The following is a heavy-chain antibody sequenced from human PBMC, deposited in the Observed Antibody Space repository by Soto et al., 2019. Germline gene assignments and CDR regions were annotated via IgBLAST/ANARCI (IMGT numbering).Heavy chain of an antibody. Sequence: EVQLVESGGGLVQPGRSLRLSCAASGFTFDDYAMHWVRQAPGKGLEWVSGISWNSGSIGYADSVKGRFTISRDNAKNSLYLQMNSLRAEDTALYYCAKVLRFLETGAFDIWGQGTMVTVSS. CDR2: ISWNSGSI. CDR3: AKVLRFLETGAFDI. D-gene: IGHD3-3*01. CDR1: GFTFDDYA. J-gene: IGHJ3*02. V-gene: IGHV3-9*01.